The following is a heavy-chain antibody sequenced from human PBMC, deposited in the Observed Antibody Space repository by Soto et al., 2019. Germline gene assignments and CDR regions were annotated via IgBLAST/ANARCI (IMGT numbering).Heavy chain of an antibody. Sequence: GGSLRLSCAASGFTFSSYSMHWVRQAPGKGLVWVSRISSSSSYINYADSVKGRFTISRDNAKNSLYLQMNSLRAEDTAVYYCATLRGDYFDWLQPYYYGMDVWGQGTTVTVSS. V-gene: IGHV3-21*01. J-gene: IGHJ6*02. CDR2: ISSSSSYI. D-gene: IGHD3-9*01. CDR3: ATLRGDYFDWLQPYYYGMDV. CDR1: GFTFSSYS.